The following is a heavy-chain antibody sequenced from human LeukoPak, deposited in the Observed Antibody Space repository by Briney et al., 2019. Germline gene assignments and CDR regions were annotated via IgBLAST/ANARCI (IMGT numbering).Heavy chain of an antibody. V-gene: IGHV4-39*07. CDR1: GGSISTSSYY. CDR3: ARAPLGITLIVVVNHAFDI. CDR2: IYYSGST. Sequence: SETLSLTCTVSGGSISTSSYYWGWIRHPPGKGLEWIGTIYYSGSTYYNPSLKSRVTISVDTSKNQFSLKLSSVTAADTAVYYCARAPLGITLIVVVNHAFDIWGQGTMVTVSS. D-gene: IGHD3-22*01. J-gene: IGHJ3*02.